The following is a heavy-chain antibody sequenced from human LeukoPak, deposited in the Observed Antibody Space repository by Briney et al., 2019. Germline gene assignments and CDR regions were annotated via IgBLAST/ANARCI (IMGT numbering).Heavy chain of an antibody. J-gene: IGHJ5*02. D-gene: IGHD6-13*01. CDR2: ISSSGSTI. Sequence: GGSLRLSCAASGFTFSSYEMNWVRQAPGKGLEDGSYISSSGSTIYYADSVKGRFTISRDNAKNLLYLQMNSLRAEDTAVYYCARLSAAVPNWFDPWGQGTLVTVSS. CDR3: ARLSAAVPNWFDP. CDR1: GFTFSSYE. V-gene: IGHV3-48*03.